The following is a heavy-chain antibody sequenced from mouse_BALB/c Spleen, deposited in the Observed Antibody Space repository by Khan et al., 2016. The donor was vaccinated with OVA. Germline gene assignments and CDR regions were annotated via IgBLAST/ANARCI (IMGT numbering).Heavy chain of an antibody. CDR2: ISTYSGNT. V-gene: IGHV1S137*01. D-gene: IGHD2-3*01. CDR3: ARPAYDGYYDY. J-gene: IGHJ2*01. CDR1: GYTFTDNA. Sequence: QVQLKESGPELVRPGVSVKISCKGSGYTFTDNAMYWVKQSHAKSLEWIGLISTYSGNTNYNQKFWGKATLTVDKSSSTAYMELARLTSEDSAIYYCARPAYDGYYDYWGQGTTLTVSS.